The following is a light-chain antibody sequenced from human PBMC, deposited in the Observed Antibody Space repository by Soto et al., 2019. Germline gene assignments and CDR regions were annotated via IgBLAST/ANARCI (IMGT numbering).Light chain of an antibody. CDR2: GAS. CDR3: QQYNSWPT. Sequence: EIIMTQSPATLSVSPGEGATLSCRTSHSISTNLAWYQHKRGQSPRLLVYGASTRATGVPARFSGSGSGAEFTLSISSLHSEDFAVYYCQQYNSWPTFGGGTKVESK. CDR1: HSISTN. V-gene: IGKV3-15*01. J-gene: IGKJ4*01.